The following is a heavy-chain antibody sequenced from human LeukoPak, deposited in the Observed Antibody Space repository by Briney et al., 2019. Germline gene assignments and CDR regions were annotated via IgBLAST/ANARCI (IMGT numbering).Heavy chain of an antibody. J-gene: IGHJ6*03. CDR2: IYPGDSDT. CDR1: GYSFTSYW. Sequence: GESLKISXKGSGYSFTSYWIGWVRQMPGKGPEWMGIIYPGDSDTRYSPSFQGQVTISADKSISTAYLQWSSLKASDTAMYYCARHEAGKYYYGSGSSYYYYYYMDVWGKGTTVTVSS. V-gene: IGHV5-51*01. CDR3: ARHEAGKYYYGSGSSYYYYYYMDV. D-gene: IGHD3-10*01.